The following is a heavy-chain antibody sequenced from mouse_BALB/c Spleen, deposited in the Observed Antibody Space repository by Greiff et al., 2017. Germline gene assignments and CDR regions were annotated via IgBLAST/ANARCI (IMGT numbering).Heavy chain of an antibody. CDR3: ARDPPGYAMDY. J-gene: IGHJ4*01. V-gene: IGHV2-9*02. CDR2: IWAGGST. CDR1: GFSLTSYG. Sequence: VHLVESGPGLVAPSQSLSITCTVSGFSLTSYGVHWVRQPPGKGLEWLGVIWAGGSTNYNSALMSRLSISKDNSKSQVFLKMNSLQTDDTAMYYCARDPPGYAMDYWGQGTSVTVSS.